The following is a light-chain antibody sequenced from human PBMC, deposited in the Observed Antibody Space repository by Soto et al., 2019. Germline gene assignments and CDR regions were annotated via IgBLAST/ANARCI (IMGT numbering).Light chain of an antibody. CDR2: DVS. CDR1: SSDVGGYNY. Sequence: QSVLTQPSSVSGSPGQSITISFTGTSSDVGGYNYVSWYQQHPGKAPKLMIYDVSNRPSGVSNRFSGSKSGNTASLTISGLQAEDEADYYCSSYTRSSTPYVFGTGTKVPVL. J-gene: IGLJ1*01. V-gene: IGLV2-14*01. CDR3: SSYTRSSTPYV.